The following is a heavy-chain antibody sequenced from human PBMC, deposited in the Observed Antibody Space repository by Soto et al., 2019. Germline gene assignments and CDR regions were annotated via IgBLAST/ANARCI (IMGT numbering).Heavy chain of an antibody. Sequence: ASVKVSCKASGNTFTNFGVTWVRQAPGQGLEWMGWISAYTDDPNYAQKFQGRVTMTIDTSTSTAYLDLRSLTSDDTAVYYCARVIPGAEAWFNPWGQGTLVTVSS. CDR1: GNTFTNFG. V-gene: IGHV1-18*01. CDR3: ARVIPGAEAWFNP. J-gene: IGHJ5*02. CDR2: ISAYTDDP. D-gene: IGHD2-2*01.